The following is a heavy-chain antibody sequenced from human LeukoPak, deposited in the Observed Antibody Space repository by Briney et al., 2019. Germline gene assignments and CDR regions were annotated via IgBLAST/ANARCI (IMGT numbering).Heavy chain of an antibody. V-gene: IGHV3-23*01. Sequence: GSLRLPCAASGFTFTTYGMTWVRQAPGKGLEWVSAISGSAAATFYGDSVKGRFTISRDNSKRTVYLQMNSLRAEDTAVYYCAKRGPESPASGKYYFDSWGQGTLVTVSS. CDR1: GFTFTTYG. D-gene: IGHD1-14*01. J-gene: IGHJ4*02. CDR3: AKRGPESPASGKYYFDS. CDR2: ISGSAAAT.